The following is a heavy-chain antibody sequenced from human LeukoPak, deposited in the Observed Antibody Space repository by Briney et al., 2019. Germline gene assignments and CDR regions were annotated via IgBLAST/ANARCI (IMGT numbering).Heavy chain of an antibody. CDR3: ARHLQGGRRAFHM. CDR2: INDSGST. J-gene: IGHJ3*02. D-gene: IGHD2-15*01. CDR1: GGTFSGYY. V-gene: IGHV4-34*01. Sequence: SETLSLTCGVYGGTFSGYYWSWIRQPPGKGLEWVGEINDSGSTNYNPSLKSRVTISVDPSQNQFSLKLSSVTASDTAVYYCARHLQGGRRAFHMWGEGTMVSVSS.